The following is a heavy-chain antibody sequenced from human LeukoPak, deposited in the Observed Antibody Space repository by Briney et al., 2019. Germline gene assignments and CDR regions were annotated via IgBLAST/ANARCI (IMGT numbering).Heavy chain of an antibody. CDR3: ARLRSGMDV. Sequence: SETLSLTCTVSGGSISSSSYYWGWIRQPPGKGLEWIANVYNSGSTNYNPSLKSRVTISVDMFKNQFSLKLTSVTAADTAVYYCARLRSGMDVWGQGTTVTVSS. V-gene: IGHV4-61*05. CDR2: VYNSGST. CDR1: GGSISSSSYY. J-gene: IGHJ6*02.